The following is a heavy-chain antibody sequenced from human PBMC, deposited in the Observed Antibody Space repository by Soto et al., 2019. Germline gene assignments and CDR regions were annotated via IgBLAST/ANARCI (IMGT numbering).Heavy chain of an antibody. CDR1: GFSFSNYG. Sequence: GGSLRLACAASGFSFSNYGMHWVRQAPGKGLEWVAVISYDGSSKYHADSVKGRFTISRDNSKNTLHLQMNSLRAEDTAVYYCSKDRRGGRAVLDSWGQGTPVTVSS. CDR3: SKDRRGGRAVLDS. J-gene: IGHJ4*02. D-gene: IGHD2-8*01. CDR2: ISYDGSSK. V-gene: IGHV3-30*18.